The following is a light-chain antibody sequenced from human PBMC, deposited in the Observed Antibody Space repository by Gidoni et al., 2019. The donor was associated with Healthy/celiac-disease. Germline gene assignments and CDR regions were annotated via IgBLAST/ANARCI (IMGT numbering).Light chain of an antibody. V-gene: IGLV2-11*01. J-gene: IGLJ1*01. Sequence: QSALTQPRSVSGSPGQSVTISCTGTSSDVGGYNYVSWYLQHPGKAPKLMIYDVSKRPSGVPDRFSGSKSGNTASLTISGLQAEDEADYYCCSYAGSYFPYVFGTGTKVTVL. CDR3: CSYAGSYFPYV. CDR2: DVS. CDR1: SSDVGGYNY.